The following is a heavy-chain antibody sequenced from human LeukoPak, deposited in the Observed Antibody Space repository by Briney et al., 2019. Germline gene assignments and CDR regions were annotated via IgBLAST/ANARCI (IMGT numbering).Heavy chain of an antibody. CDR2: ISSSSSTI. J-gene: IGHJ5*02. Sequence: GGSLRLSCAASGFTFSSNSMNWVRQAPGKGLEWVSYISSSSSTIYYADSVKGRFTISRDNAKNSLYLQMNSLRAEDTAVYYCAKRPLEHNGLWFGPWGQGTLVTVSS. D-gene: IGHD1-1*01. V-gene: IGHV3-48*01. CDR3: AKRPLEHNGLWFGP. CDR1: GFTFSSNS.